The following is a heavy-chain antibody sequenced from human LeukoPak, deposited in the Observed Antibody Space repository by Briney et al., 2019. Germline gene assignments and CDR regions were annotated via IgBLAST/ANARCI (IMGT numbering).Heavy chain of an antibody. D-gene: IGHD3-10*01. CDR3: ARVRYYGSGSYSENWFDP. J-gene: IGHJ5*02. Sequence: GGSLRLSCAASGFTVSSNYMSWVRQAPGKGLEWVSLIYSGGSTYYTDSVKGRFTISRDNSKNTVYLQMNSLRAEDTAVYYCARVRYYGSGSYSENWFDPWGQGTLVTVSS. CDR1: GFTVSSNY. V-gene: IGHV3-53*01. CDR2: IYSGGST.